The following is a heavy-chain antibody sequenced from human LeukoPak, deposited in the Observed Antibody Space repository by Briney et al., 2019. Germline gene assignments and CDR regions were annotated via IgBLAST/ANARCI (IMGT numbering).Heavy chain of an antibody. Sequence: EGSLRLSCAASGFTFSNYAVYWVRQAPGKGLEWVSSITNSGGSTNYAGSVKGRFTISRDNSKNTLYLQMNSLRAEDTALYYYAKGGMTGYYPYDYWGQGTLVTVSS. CDR3: AKGGMTGYYPYDY. J-gene: IGHJ4*02. V-gene: IGHV3-23*01. D-gene: IGHD3-9*01. CDR1: GFTFSNYA. CDR2: ITNSGGST.